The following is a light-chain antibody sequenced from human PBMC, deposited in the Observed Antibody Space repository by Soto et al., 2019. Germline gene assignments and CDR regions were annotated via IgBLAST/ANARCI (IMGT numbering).Light chain of an antibody. Sequence: DIQMTQSPSSVSASVGDRVTITCRASQASVGWVTWYQQKPGRAPTALIYGANLLQSGVPRRFSGSASGTEFTLTITSLQAEDFATYYRPQATSFPPVRAFGGGTKV. CDR2: GAN. CDR3: PQATSFPPVRA. V-gene: IGKV1-12*01. CDR1: QASVGW. J-gene: IGKJ4*01.